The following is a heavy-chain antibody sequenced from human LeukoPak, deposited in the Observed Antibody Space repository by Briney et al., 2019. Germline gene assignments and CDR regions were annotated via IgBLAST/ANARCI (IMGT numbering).Heavy chain of an antibody. J-gene: IGHJ4*02. CDR2: LKKDGSEQ. V-gene: IGHV3-7*01. CDR1: GFSFSDHW. D-gene: IGHD6-19*01. Sequence: GGSLRLSCVASGFSFSDHWMNWFRQAPGKGLEWVATLKKDGSEQDYVDSMKGRLTISLDNAKNSVYLQIHNRRVEDTAVYYCARNLGWLPSDYWGQGTPVHGSS. CDR3: ARNLGWLPSDY.